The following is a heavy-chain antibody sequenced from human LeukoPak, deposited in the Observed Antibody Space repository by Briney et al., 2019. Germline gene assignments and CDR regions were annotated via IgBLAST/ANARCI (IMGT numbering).Heavy chain of an antibody. CDR2: ISSSSSYI. J-gene: IGHJ4*02. Sequence: SWIRQPPGKGLEWVSSISSSSSYIYYADSVKGRFTISRDNAKNSLYLQMNSLRAEDTAVYYCARDLVYSSSWYGGFDYWGQGTLVTVSS. D-gene: IGHD6-13*01. V-gene: IGHV3-21*01. CDR3: ARDLVYSSSWYGGFDY.